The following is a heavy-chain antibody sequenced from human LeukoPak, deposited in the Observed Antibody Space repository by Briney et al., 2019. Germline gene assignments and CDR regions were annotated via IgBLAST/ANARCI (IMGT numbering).Heavy chain of an antibody. CDR1: GFTFSRYW. CDR2: IWYDGSNK. CDR3: ARDQGITGTDPSDY. D-gene: IGHD1-7*01. J-gene: IGHJ4*02. Sequence: GGSLRLSCVASGFTFSRYWMSWVRQAPGKGLEWVAVIWYDGSNKYYADSVKGRFTISRDNSKNTLYLQMNSLRAEDTAVYYCARDQGITGTDPSDYWGQGTLVTVSS. V-gene: IGHV3-33*07.